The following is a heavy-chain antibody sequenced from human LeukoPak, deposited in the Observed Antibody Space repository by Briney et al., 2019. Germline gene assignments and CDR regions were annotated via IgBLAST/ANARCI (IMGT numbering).Heavy chain of an antibody. CDR1: GFTFSSYA. V-gene: IGHV3-30*04. CDR3: ARDPIAAAGADAFDI. J-gene: IGHJ3*02. D-gene: IGHD6-13*01. Sequence: GGALRLSCAASGFTFSSYAMHWVRQAPGKGLECVAVISYDGSNKYYADSVKGRFTISRDNSKNTLYLQMNSLRAEDTAVYYCARDPIAAAGADAFDIWGQGTMVTVSS. CDR2: ISYDGSNK.